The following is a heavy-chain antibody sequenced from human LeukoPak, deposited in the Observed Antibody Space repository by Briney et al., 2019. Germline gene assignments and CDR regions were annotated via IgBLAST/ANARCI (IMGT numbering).Heavy chain of an antibody. CDR2: IYSAGST. CDR1: GFTVSSNY. Sequence: GGSLRLSCAASGFTVSSNYMNWVRQAPGRGLEWVSVIYSAGSTYYVDSVKGRFTISRDTSKNTLYLLMNSLRAEDTAVYFCARSKPAAAKDYYGLDVWGQGTTVTVSS. V-gene: IGHV3-66*01. D-gene: IGHD6-13*01. J-gene: IGHJ6*02. CDR3: ARSKPAAAKDYYGLDV.